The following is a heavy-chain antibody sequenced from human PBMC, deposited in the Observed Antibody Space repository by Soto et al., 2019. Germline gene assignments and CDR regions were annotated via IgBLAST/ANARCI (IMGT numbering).Heavy chain of an antibody. CDR1: GGSISSGGYY. CDR3: ARAAAGTVFSLFDY. CDR2: IYYSGST. Sequence: SETLSLTCTVSGGSISSGGYYWSWIRQHPGKGLEWIGYIYYSGSTYYNPSLKSRVTISVDTSKNQFSLKLSSVTAADSAVYYCARAAAGTVFSLFDYWGQGTLVTVSS. J-gene: IGHJ4*02. D-gene: IGHD6-13*01. V-gene: IGHV4-31*03.